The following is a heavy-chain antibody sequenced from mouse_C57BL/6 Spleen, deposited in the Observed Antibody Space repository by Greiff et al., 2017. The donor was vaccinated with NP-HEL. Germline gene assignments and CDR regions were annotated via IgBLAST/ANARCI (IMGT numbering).Heavy chain of an antibody. CDR3: EGDSGSWFAY. D-gene: IGHD1-3*01. CDR2: IYPGNSDT. V-gene: IGHV1-5*01. J-gene: IGHJ3*01. Sequence: EVQLQQSGTVLARPGASVKLSCKTSGYTFTSYWMHWVKQRPGQGLEWIGAIYPGNSDTSYNQKFKGKAKLTADTSASTAYMELSSLTNEDYAFYNSEGDSGSWFAYWGQGTLVTVSA. CDR1: GYTFTSYW.